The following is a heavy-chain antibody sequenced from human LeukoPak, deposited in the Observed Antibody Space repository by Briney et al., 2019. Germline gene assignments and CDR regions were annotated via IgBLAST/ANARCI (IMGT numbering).Heavy chain of an antibody. D-gene: IGHD2-21*02. CDR1: GGTFSIDA. CDR2: IIPIFGTA. CDR3: TRDLYCGGDCYSWFDY. J-gene: IGHJ4*02. V-gene: IGHV1-69*05. Sequence: VASVKVSCKASGGTFSIDAISLVRQAPGQGLEWMGRIIPIFGTANYAQKFQGRVTITTDESTSTAYMELSSLRSEDTAVYYCTRDLYCGGDCYSWFDYWGQGTLVTVSS.